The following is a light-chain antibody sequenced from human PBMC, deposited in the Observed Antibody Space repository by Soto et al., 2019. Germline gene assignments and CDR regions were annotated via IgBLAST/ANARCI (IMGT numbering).Light chain of an antibody. Sequence: TRYSATLSSPPRAKATPHPRASQSVSSNLAWYQQNPGQAPRPLIYGASSRATGIPDRFSGSRSGTDCTLTISRLEPEDIAVYYCQQYGSSAQALGQGTKVDIK. CDR2: GAS. J-gene: IGKJ1*01. CDR1: QSVSSN. CDR3: QQYGSSAQA. V-gene: IGKV3-20*01.